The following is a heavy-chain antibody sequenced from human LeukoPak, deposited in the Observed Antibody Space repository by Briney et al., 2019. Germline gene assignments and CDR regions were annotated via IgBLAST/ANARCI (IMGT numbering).Heavy chain of an antibody. CDR2: IYSGRST. CDR1: GFTVSSNY. J-gene: IGHJ4*02. CDR3: AKGPRPGSSGYPNLDH. V-gene: IGHV3-53*01. D-gene: IGHD3-22*01. Sequence: GGSLRLSCAASGFTVSSNYMNWVRQAPGKGLEWVSLIYSGRSTNYADSVKGRFTISRDNSKNTLYLQMNSLRVEDTAVYYCAKGPRPGSSGYPNLDHWGEGTLGTVSS.